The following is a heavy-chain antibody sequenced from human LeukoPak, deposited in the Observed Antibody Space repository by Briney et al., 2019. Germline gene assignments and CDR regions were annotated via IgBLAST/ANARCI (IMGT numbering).Heavy chain of an antibody. V-gene: IGHV3-74*01. Sequence: GGSLRLSCAASTFTFSRYWMHWVRQAPGKGLVWVSRINSDGTNTYYADSVKGRFTISRDNTKNTLYLQMNSLRTEDTAVYYCAREGYYYDSSGRFDYWGQGTLVTVSS. D-gene: IGHD3-22*01. J-gene: IGHJ4*02. CDR1: TFTFSRYW. CDR2: INSDGTNT. CDR3: AREGYYYDSSGRFDY.